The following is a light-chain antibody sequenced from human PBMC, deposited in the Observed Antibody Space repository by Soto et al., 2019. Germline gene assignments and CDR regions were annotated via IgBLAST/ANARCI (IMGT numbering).Light chain of an antibody. CDR1: SSDVGSSNG. Sequence: QSVLTQPPSVSGSPGQSVAISCTGTSSDVGSSNGVSWYQQPPGTAPKLMIYDVNNRPSGVPDRFSGPKSGNTASLTISGLQAEDEADYYCSSYTSSNTYVFGTGTKLTVL. J-gene: IGLJ1*01. CDR3: SSYTSSNTYV. CDR2: DVN. V-gene: IGLV2-18*02.